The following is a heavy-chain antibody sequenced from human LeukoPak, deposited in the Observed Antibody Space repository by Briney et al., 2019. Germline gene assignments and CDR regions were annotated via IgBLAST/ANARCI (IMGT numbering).Heavy chain of an antibody. V-gene: IGHV1-8*02. Sequence: ASVKVSRKASGYTCSSDDINWVRQAPGQGLEWMGWMNPKSGNTGYAQKFLGRVTMTRNTSISTAYMELSRLRSEDTAVYYCARGRVFPGVAPRQVWFDPWGQGTPVTVSS. CDR2: MNPKSGNT. D-gene: IGHD3-10*01. J-gene: IGHJ5*02. CDR1: GYTCSSDD. CDR3: ARGRVFPGVAPRQVWFDP.